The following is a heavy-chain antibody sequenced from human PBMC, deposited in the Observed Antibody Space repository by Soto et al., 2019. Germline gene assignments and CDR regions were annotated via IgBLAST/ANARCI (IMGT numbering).Heavy chain of an antibody. CDR1: GGSISSYY. Sequence: SETLSLTCTVSGGSISSYYWSWIRQPPGKGLEWIGYIYYSGSTNYNPSLKSRVTISVDTSKNQFSLKLSSVTAADTAVYYCARETEAFVDTAMVIHYYMDVWGKGTTVTVSS. CDR2: IYYSGST. J-gene: IGHJ6*03. V-gene: IGHV4-59*01. D-gene: IGHD5-18*01. CDR3: ARETEAFVDTAMVIHYYMDV.